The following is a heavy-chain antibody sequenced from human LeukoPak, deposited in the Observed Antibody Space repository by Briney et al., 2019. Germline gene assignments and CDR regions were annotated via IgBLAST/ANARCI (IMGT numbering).Heavy chain of an antibody. J-gene: IGHJ4*02. CDR1: GYSFTSHW. V-gene: IGHV5-51*01. CDR2: IYPGDFEI. D-gene: IGHD6-19*01. CDR3: ARLIGSGWYDY. Sequence: GESLKISCKASGYSFTSHWIGWVRQMSGKGLEWMGIIYPGDFEIRYSPSFQGQVTISADKSISTAYLQWSSLKASDTATYYCARLIGSGWYDYWGQGTLVTVSS.